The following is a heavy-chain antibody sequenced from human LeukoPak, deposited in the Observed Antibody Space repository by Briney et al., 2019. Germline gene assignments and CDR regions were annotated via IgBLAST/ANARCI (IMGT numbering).Heavy chain of an antibody. J-gene: IGHJ4*02. CDR2: ISYDGSNK. Sequence: PGRSLRLSCAASGFTFSSYAMHWVRQAPGKGLEWVAVISYDGSNKYYADSVKGRFTISRDNSKNTVYLQMDSLRGEDTALYYCTKTTSGYSSGQYPGWPADHWGQGALVTVSS. V-gene: IGHV3-30*04. D-gene: IGHD3-22*01. CDR1: GFTFSSYA. CDR3: TKTTSGYSSGQYPGWPADH.